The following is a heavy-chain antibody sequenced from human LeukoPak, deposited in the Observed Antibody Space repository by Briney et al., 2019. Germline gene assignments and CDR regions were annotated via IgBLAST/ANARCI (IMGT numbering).Heavy chain of an antibody. CDR2: IYYSGST. Sequence: KTSQTLSLTCTVSGGSISSGGYYWSWIRQHPGRGLEWIGYIYYSGSTYYNPSLKSRVTISVDTSKNQFSLKLSSVTAADTAVYYCARADYAEGFDYWGQGTLVTVSS. J-gene: IGHJ4*02. D-gene: IGHD4-17*01. CDR3: ARADYAEGFDY. CDR1: GGSISSGGYY. V-gene: IGHV4-31*03.